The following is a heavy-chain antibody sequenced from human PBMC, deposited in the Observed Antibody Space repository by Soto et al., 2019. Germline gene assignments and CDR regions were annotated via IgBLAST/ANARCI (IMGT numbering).Heavy chain of an antibody. J-gene: IGHJ5*02. CDR1: GITLSRDW. Sequence: EVQLVESGGGLVQPGGSLRLSCTASGITLSRDWMTWVRQASGKGLEWVASIKPDGSGEYYLDSGKGRFTISRDNTKNSLYLQANSLRAEDTAMYFCAKLLNGVTTLDPWGRGTLVTVSS. D-gene: IGHD4-17*01. CDR3: AKLLNGVTTLDP. V-gene: IGHV3-7*01. CDR2: IKPDGSGE.